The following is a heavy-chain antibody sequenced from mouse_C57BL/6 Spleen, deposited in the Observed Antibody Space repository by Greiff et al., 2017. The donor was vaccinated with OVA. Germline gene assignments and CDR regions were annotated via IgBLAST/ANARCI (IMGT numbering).Heavy chain of an antibody. CDR2: ISDGGSYT. D-gene: IGHD2-1*01. J-gene: IGHJ1*03. Sequence: EVKVEESGGGLVKPGGSLKLSCAASGFTFSSYAMSWVRQTPEKRLEWVATISDGGSYTYYPDNVKGRFTISRDNAKINLYLQMSHLKSEDTAMYYCARGNYGNYWYFDVWGTGTTVTVSS. CDR1: GFTFSSYA. CDR3: ARGNYGNYWYFDV. V-gene: IGHV5-4*03.